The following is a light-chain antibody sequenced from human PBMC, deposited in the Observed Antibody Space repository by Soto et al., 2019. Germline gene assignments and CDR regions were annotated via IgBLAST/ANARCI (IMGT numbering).Light chain of an antibody. CDR2: EVS. J-gene: IGLJ2*01. V-gene: IGLV2-8*01. CDR3: SSYAGSNNL. Sequence: QSVLTQPPSAAGSPGQSVTISCTGTSSDVGGYNYVSRYHQHPGKAPKLMIYEVSKRPAGVPERFSGSKSGNTASLTVSGLKAEDEADYYFSSYAGSNNLFGGGTKLTVL. CDR1: SSDVGGYNY.